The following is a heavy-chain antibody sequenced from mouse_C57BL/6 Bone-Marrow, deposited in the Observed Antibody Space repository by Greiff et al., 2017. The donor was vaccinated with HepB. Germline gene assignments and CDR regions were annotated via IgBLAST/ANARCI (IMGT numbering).Heavy chain of an antibody. J-gene: IGHJ1*03. V-gene: IGHV14-3*01. D-gene: IGHD1-1*01. CDR1: GFNIKNTY. Sequence: VQLQQSVAELVRPGASVKLSCTPSGFNIKNTYMHWVKQRPEQGLEWIGRIDPANGNTKYAPKFQGKATITADTSSNTAYLQLSSLTSEDTAIYYCASHYYGSSYYWYFDVWGTGTTVTVSS. CDR2: IDPANGNT. CDR3: ASHYYGSSYYWYFDV.